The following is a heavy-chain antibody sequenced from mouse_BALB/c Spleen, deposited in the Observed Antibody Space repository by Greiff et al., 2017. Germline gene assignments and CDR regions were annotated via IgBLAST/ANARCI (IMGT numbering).Heavy chain of an antibody. Sequence: EVQLQQSGPGLVKPSQSLSLTCTVTGYSITSDYAWNWIRQFPGNKLEWMGYISYSGSTSYNPSLKSRISITRDTSKNQFFLQLNSVTTEDTATYYCARSRDYGNFWYFDVWGAGTTVTVSS. D-gene: IGHD2-1*01. CDR3: ARSRDYGNFWYFDV. J-gene: IGHJ1*01. CDR1: GYSITSDYA. CDR2: ISYSGST. V-gene: IGHV3-2*02.